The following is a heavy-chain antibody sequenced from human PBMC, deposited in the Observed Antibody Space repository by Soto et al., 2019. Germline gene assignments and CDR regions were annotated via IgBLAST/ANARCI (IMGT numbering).Heavy chain of an antibody. V-gene: IGHV3-30-3*01. J-gene: IGHJ4*02. CDR3: ASGPRGFYDFWSGYDY. D-gene: IGHD3-3*01. Sequence: QVQLVESGGGVVQPGRSLRLSCAASGFTFSSYAMHWVRQAPGKGLEWVAVISYDGSNKYYADSVKGRFTISRDNSKNTLYLQMNCLRAEDTAVYYCASGPRGFYDFWSGYDYWGQGTLVTVSS. CDR2: ISYDGSNK. CDR1: GFTFSSYA.